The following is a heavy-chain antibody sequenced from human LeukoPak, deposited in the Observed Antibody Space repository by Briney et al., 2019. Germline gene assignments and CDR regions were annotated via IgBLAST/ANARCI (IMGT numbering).Heavy chain of an antibody. CDR1: GGSISSGDYY. CDR3: ARVLLWFGRSEDY. CDR2: IYYSGST. J-gene: IGHJ4*02. Sequence: SETLSLTCTVSGGSISSGDYYWSWIRQPPGKGLEWIGYIYYSGSTYYNPSLKSRVTISVDTSKNQFSLKMSSVTAADTAVYYCARVLLWFGRSEDYWGQGTLVTVSS. D-gene: IGHD3-10*01. V-gene: IGHV4-30-4*01.